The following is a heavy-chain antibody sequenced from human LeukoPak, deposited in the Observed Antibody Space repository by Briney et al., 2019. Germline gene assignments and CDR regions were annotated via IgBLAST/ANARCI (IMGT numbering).Heavy chain of an antibody. CDR3: ARQNSGSPFYFDY. Sequence: GGSLRLSCVASGFIFKKYWMNWVRQAPGKGLEWVSSISSSSSYIYYADSVKGRFTISRDNAKNSLYLQMNSLRAEDTAVYYCARQNSGSPFYFDYWGQGTLVTVSS. CDR1: GFIFKKYW. CDR2: ISSSSSYI. J-gene: IGHJ4*02. V-gene: IGHV3-21*01. D-gene: IGHD1-26*01.